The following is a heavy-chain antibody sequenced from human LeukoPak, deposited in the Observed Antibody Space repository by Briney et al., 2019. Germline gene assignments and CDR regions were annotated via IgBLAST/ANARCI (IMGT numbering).Heavy chain of an antibody. CDR2: ISGDGDST. Sequence: AGGSLRLSCAASGFTFSSYAMSWVRQAPGKGLEWVSRISGDGDSTNYADSVKGRFTISRDNSKNSLYLQMNSLRTEDTALYYCAKDKTDTAILGYWGQGTLVTVSS. J-gene: IGHJ4*02. CDR3: AKDKTDTAILGY. V-gene: IGHV3-43*02. CDR1: GFTFSSYA. D-gene: IGHD5-18*01.